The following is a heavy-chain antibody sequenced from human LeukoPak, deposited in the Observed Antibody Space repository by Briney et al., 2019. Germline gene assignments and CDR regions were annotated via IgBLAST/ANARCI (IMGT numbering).Heavy chain of an antibody. CDR2: IHNSGRT. J-gene: IGHJ4*02. CDR1: GYSISSNNW. D-gene: IGHD1-14*01. CDR3: ARHGTISSESYFDY. Sequence: PSDTLSLTCAVSGYSISSNNWWAWIRQSPGKGLEWIGYIHNSGRTNYNPSLKSRVTGFIDTSKNQVSLRLSSVTAADTAVYYCARHGTISSESYFDYWGQGALVTVSS. V-gene: IGHV4-28*01.